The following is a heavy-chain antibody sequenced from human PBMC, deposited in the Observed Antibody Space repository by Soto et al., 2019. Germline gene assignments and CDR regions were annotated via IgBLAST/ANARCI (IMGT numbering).Heavy chain of an antibody. V-gene: IGHV3-30*03. Sequence: GGSLRLSCAASGFTFSSYGMHWVRQAPGKGLEWVALISYDGSNKFYADSMKGRFTISRDNSKNTVYLQMNGLRTEDAAVYYCAVPPLTTNAPYYFDFWGQGTLVTVSS. CDR2: ISYDGSNK. CDR1: GFTFSSYG. CDR3: AVPPLTTNAPYYFDF. J-gene: IGHJ4*02. D-gene: IGHD4-17*01.